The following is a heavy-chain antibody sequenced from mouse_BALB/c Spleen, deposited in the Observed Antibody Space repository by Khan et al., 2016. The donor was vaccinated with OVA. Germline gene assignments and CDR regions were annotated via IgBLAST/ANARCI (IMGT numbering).Heavy chain of an antibody. D-gene: IGHD2-5*01. CDR1: GYTFTDFA. Sequence: VQLQESGAGLVRPGVSVKISCKGSGYTFTDFAMHWVKQSHAKSLEWIGVISTYYGDATYNQNFKDQATMTVDTSSSTAYMELARLTSEDSGIFYCVRGSSNSRFAYWGQGTLVTVSA. J-gene: IGHJ3*01. CDR3: VRGSSNSRFAY. V-gene: IGHV1S137*01. CDR2: ISTYYGDA.